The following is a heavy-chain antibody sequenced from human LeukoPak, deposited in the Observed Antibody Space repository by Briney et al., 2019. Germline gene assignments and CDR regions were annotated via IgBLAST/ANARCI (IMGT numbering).Heavy chain of an antibody. V-gene: IGHV3-30-3*01. CDR3: ARGLGFFDY. J-gene: IGHJ4*02. D-gene: IGHD5-12*01. CDR2: ISYDGSNK. Sequence: GGSLRLSCAASGFTFSSYAMHWVRQAPGKGLEWVAVISYDGSNKYYADSVKGRFTISRDNAKNSLYLQMNSLRAEDTAVYYCARGLGFFDYWGQGTLVTVSS. CDR1: GFTFSSYA.